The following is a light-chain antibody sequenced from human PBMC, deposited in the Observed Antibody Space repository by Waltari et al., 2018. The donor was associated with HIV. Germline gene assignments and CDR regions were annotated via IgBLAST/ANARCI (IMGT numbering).Light chain of an antibody. CDR2: EVS. J-gene: IGLJ1*01. Sequence: QSDLTQPASVSGSPGQSLTISCTGTSSDGGGYNYATWYQQHPRKAPKLMIYEVSNLPSGVSNRFSGSKSGNTASLTISGLQAEDEADYYCSSYASSSTPYVFGTGTKVTVL. CDR3: SSYASSSTPYV. V-gene: IGLV2-14*01. CDR1: SSDGGGYNY.